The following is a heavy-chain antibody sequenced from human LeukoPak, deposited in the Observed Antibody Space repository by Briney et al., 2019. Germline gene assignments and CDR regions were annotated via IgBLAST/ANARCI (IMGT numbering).Heavy chain of an antibody. CDR3: TRPGYSSRWYNY. D-gene: IGHD6-13*01. CDR1: GFTFSGSA. CDR2: IRSKANSYAT. V-gene: IGHV3-73*01. Sequence: GGSLTLSCAASGFTFSGSAMHWVRQASGKGLEWVGRIRSKANSYATAYAESVKGRCTLSRDDSKNTAYLQMNSLKTEDTAVYYCTRPGYSSRWYNYWGQGTLVTVSS. J-gene: IGHJ4*02.